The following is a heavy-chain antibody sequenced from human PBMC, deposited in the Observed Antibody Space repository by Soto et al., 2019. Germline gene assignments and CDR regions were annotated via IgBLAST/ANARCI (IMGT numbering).Heavy chain of an antibody. V-gene: IGHV4-34*01. D-gene: IGHD3-10*01. Sequence: SETLSLTCAVYGGSFSGYYWSWIRQPPGKGLEWIGEINHSGSTNYNPSLKSRVTISVDTSKNQFSLKLSSVTAADTAVYYCARGGRGNYGSGSYYNVHHYYGMDVWGQGTTVTV. CDR3: ARGGRGNYGSGSYYNVHHYYGMDV. CDR1: GGSFSGYY. CDR2: INHSGST. J-gene: IGHJ6*02.